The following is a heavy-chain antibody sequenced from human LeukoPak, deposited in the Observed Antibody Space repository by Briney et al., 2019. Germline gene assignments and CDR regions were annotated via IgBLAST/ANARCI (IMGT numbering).Heavy chain of an antibody. Sequence: GGSLRLSCAASGFTFSDYYMSWIRQAPGKGLEWVSHISSSRSYTNYADSVRGRFTISRDNAKNSLYLQMNSLRAEDTAVYYCARDCSSTSCYVFWEPGYGMDVWGQGTTVTVSS. V-gene: IGHV3-11*06. CDR3: ARDCSSTSCYVFWEPGYGMDV. CDR1: GFTFSDYY. J-gene: IGHJ6*02. D-gene: IGHD2-2*01. CDR2: ISSSRSYT.